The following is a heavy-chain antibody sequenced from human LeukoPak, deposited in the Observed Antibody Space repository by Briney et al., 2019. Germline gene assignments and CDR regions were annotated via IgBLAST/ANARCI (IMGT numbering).Heavy chain of an antibody. J-gene: IGHJ4*02. Sequence: GGSLRLSCAASGFTLISYWMSWVRLAPGKGLEWVANVKQDSSEKYYVDSVKGRFTISRDNAKNSVYLQMNSLRVEDTAVYFCARGHVPGSTRHWDFWGQGTLVTVSS. V-gene: IGHV3-7*01. CDR1: GFTLISYW. CDR2: VKQDSSEK. CDR3: ARGHVPGSTRHWDF. D-gene: IGHD3-10*01.